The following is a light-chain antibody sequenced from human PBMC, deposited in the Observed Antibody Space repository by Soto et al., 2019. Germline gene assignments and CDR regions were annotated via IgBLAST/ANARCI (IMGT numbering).Light chain of an antibody. J-gene: IGLJ1*01. V-gene: IGLV2-14*01. CDR2: EVT. CDR1: SSDVGGYNY. Sequence: QSAPTQPASVSGSPGQSITISCTGTSSDVGGYNYVSWYQQHPGKAPKLMLSEVTDRPSGVSNRFSGSKSGNTASLTISGLQAEDEADYYCSSYTSSSTYVFGTGTKVTVL. CDR3: SSYTSSSTYV.